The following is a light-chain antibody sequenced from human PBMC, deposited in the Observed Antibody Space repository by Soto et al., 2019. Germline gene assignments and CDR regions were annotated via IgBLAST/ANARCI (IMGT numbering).Light chain of an antibody. J-gene: IGKJ1*01. V-gene: IGKV1-9*01. CDR1: QGISSY. CDR3: QEYSKWPSRT. Sequence: IQLTQSPSSLSASVGDRVTITCRASQGISSYLVWYQQKPGKGPKLLIYAASTLQSGVPSRFSGSGSGTDFTLTISSLQLEDFAVYYCQEYSKWPSRTFGPGTKVEIK. CDR2: AAS.